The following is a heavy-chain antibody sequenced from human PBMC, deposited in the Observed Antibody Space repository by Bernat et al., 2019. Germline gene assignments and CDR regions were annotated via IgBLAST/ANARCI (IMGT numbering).Heavy chain of an antibody. CDR2: IWYDGNNK. CDR1: GFTFSSYG. Sequence: QVQLVESGGGVVQPGRSLRLSCAASGFTFSSYGMHWVRQAPGKGLEWVALIWYDGNNKYYAESVKGRFTISRDNSKNTLYLQMNSLRAEDTAVYYCAGAGYCRGGSWQNWVDPWGQGTLVTAST. J-gene: IGHJ5*02. D-gene: IGHD2-15*01. V-gene: IGHV3-33*01. CDR3: AGAGYCRGGSWQNWVDP.